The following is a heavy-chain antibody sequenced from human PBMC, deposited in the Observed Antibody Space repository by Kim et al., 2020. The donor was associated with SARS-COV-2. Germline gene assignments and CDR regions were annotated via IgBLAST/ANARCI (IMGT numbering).Heavy chain of an antibody. CDR3: ARAMSITFFGVVIVNWFDP. CDR2: IYYSGST. Sequence: SETLSLTCTVSGGSISSGGYYWSWIRQHPGKGLEWIGYIYYSGSTYYNPSLKRRVTISVDTSKNQFSLKLSSVTAADTAVYYCARAMSITFFGVVIVNWFDPWGQGTLVTVSS. D-gene: IGHD3-3*01. CDR1: GGSISSGGYY. V-gene: IGHV4-31*03. J-gene: IGHJ5*02.